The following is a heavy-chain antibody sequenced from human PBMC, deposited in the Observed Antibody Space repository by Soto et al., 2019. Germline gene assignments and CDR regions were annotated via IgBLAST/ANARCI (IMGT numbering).Heavy chain of an antibody. V-gene: IGHV4-39*01. CDR2: IYYSGST. J-gene: IGHJ5*02. CDR3: ARLVYYYDSSGYYPGAYDP. Sequence: QLQLQESGPGLVKPSETLSLTCTVSGGSISSSSYYWGWIRQPPGKGLEWIGSIYYSGSTYYNPSLKSRVTISVDTSKNQFSLKLSSVTAADTAVYYCARLVYYYDSSGYYPGAYDPWGQGTLVTVSS. CDR1: GGSISSSSYY. D-gene: IGHD3-22*01.